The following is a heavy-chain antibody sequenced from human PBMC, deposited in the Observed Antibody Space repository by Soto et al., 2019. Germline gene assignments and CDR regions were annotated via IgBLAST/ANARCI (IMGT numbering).Heavy chain of an antibody. V-gene: IGHV1-46*03. Sequence: EASVKVSCKASGYTFTSYYMHWVRQAPGQGLEWMGIINPSGGSTSYAQKFQGRVTMTRDTSTSTVYMELSSLRSEDTAVYYCARDLVPYDSSGPRDYWGQGTLVTVS. J-gene: IGHJ4*02. CDR1: GYTFTSYY. CDR2: INPSGGST. CDR3: ARDLVPYDSSGPRDY. D-gene: IGHD3-22*01.